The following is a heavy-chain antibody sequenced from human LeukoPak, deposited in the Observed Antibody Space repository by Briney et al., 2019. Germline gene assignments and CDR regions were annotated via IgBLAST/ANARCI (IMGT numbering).Heavy chain of an antibody. CDR1: GFTFSSYG. V-gene: IGHV3-30*18. CDR2: ISYDGSNK. CDR3: AKEVSGSYYVYYYYYGMDV. J-gene: IGHJ6*02. Sequence: GGSLRLSCAASGFTFSSYGMHWVRQAPGKGLEWVAVISYDGSNKYYADSVKGRFTISRDNSKNTLYLQMNSLRAEDTAVYYCAKEVSGSYYVYYYYYGMDVWGQGTTVTVSS. D-gene: IGHD1-26*01.